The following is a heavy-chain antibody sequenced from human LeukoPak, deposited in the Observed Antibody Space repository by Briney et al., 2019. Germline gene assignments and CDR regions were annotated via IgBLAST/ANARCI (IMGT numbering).Heavy chain of an antibody. V-gene: IGHV3-48*01. CDR2: ISGSGNAK. CDR3: ARDYLYAFDY. Sequence: GSLRLSCAASGFSFSSYSMNWVRQAPGKGLEWVSYISGSGNAKHYTDSVKGRFTISRGNAKNALYLQMNSLRAEDTAVYFCARDYLYAFDYWGQGSLVSVCS. CDR1: GFSFSSYS. D-gene: IGHD2-2*01. J-gene: IGHJ4*02.